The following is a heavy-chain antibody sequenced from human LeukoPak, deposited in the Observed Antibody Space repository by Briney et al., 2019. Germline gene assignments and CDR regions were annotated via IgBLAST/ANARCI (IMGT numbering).Heavy chain of an antibody. V-gene: IGHV4-59*01. Sequence: SETLSLTCTVSGGSISSYYWSWIRQPPGKGLEWIGYIYYSGSTNYNPSLKSRVTISVDTSKNQFSLKLSSVTAADTAVYYCERDRPWACSGGSCHGDWFDPWGQGTLVTVSS. CDR3: ERDRPWACSGGSCHGDWFDP. J-gene: IGHJ5*02. D-gene: IGHD2-15*01. CDR1: GGSISSYY. CDR2: IYYSGST.